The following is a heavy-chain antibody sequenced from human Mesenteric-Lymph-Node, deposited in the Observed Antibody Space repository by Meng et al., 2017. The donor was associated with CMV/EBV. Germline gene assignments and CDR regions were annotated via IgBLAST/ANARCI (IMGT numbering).Heavy chain of an antibody. CDR3: AREINSGSYYGY. J-gene: IGHJ4*02. D-gene: IGHD1-26*01. CDR1: GYTFISYG. Sequence: ASVKVSCKASGYTFISYGISWVRQAPGQGLEWMGWISAYNDNTNYAQRFQGRVTMTTDAPTNTAYMELRSLRSEDTAVYYCAREINSGSYYGYWGQGTLVTVSS. V-gene: IGHV1-18*01. CDR2: ISAYNDNT.